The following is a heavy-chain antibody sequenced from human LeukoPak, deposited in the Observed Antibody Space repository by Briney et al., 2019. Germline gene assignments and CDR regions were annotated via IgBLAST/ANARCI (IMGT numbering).Heavy chain of an antibody. Sequence: SETLSLTRAVYGGSFSGYYWSWIRQPPGKGLEWIGEINHSGSTNYNPSLKSRVTISVDTSKNQFSLKLSSVTAADTAVYYCARLAVGNADSSSSADNWFDPWGQGTLVTVSS. CDR1: GGSFSGYY. CDR2: INHSGST. D-gene: IGHD6-6*01. J-gene: IGHJ5*02. CDR3: ARLAVGNADSSSSADNWFDP. V-gene: IGHV4-34*01.